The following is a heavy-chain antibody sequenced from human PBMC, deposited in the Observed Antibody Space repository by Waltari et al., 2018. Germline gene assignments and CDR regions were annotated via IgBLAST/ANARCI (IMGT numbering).Heavy chain of an antibody. CDR1: GGSLSDTYF. CDR2: IYGNRAST. J-gene: IGHJ4*02. CDR3: ARNPVSYSSTYFDS. V-gene: IGHV4-28*04. Sequence: QVRLQESGPGLVKTSATLSLSCTVSGGSLSDTYFRNWIRQPPGKGLEWIGNIYGNRASTYYNPALKSRVTISKDTSRNLFFLKVNSVTAVDIGVYYCARNPVSYSSTYFDSWGQGVLVTVSS. D-gene: IGHD2-2*01.